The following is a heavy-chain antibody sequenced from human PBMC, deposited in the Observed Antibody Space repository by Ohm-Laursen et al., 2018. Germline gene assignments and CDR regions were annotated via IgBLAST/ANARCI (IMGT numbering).Heavy chain of an antibody. CDR1: GFTFSDYY. CDR2: ISSSGSAI. J-gene: IGHJ5*02. Sequence: GSLRLSCAASGFTFSDYYMSWIRQAPGKGLEWVSYISSSGSAIYYADSVKGRFTISRDNAKNSPYLQMNSLRAEDTAVYYCARVSRGTLQSPWGQGTLVTVSS. CDR3: ARVSRGTLQSP. V-gene: IGHV3-11*01. D-gene: IGHD5-24*01.